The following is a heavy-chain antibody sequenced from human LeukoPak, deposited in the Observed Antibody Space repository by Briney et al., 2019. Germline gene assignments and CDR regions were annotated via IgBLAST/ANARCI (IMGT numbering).Heavy chain of an antibody. CDR1: GDSVSSSSAA. J-gene: IGHJ4*02. CDR2: TYYRSKWYV. D-gene: IGHD1-1*01. V-gene: IGHV6-1*01. Sequence: SQTLSLTCGISGDSVSSSSAAWSWIRLSPSRGLEWLGRTYYRSKWYVDYAVSVKSRIIINPDTSKNQFSLQLNSMTPEDTAVYYCSREGSEGYLFDYWGQGTLVTVSS. CDR3: SREGSEGYLFDY.